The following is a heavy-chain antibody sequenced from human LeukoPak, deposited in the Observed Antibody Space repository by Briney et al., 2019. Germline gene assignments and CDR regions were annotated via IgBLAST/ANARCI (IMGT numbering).Heavy chain of an antibody. CDR2: ISYDGSNK. D-gene: IGHD6-13*01. J-gene: IGHJ4*02. Sequence: GGSLRLSCAASGFTFSSYAMHWVRQAPGKGLEWVAVISYDGSNKYYADSVKGRFTISRDNAKNSLYLQMNSLRAEDTAVYYCAREGAAAEPDYWGQGTLVTVSS. V-gene: IGHV3-30-3*01. CDR3: AREGAAAEPDY. CDR1: GFTFSSYA.